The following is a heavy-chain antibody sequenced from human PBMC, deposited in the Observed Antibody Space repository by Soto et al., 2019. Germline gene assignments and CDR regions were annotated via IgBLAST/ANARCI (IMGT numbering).Heavy chain of an antibody. CDR3: ARSLDYHDYAGYSTVGVYFDY. V-gene: IGHV1-69*01. CDR1: GGIFSISG. J-gene: IGHJ4*02. Sequence: ASVTLSCTAAGGIFSISGSGWVRQAPGQGLEWVGGIIPIFVTSHYAQKFQGRVTITADESTNTAYMELSSLTSEDTAVYYCARSLDYHDYAGYSTVGVYFDYWGLGTLVTVSS. CDR2: IIPIFVTS. D-gene: IGHD3-22*01.